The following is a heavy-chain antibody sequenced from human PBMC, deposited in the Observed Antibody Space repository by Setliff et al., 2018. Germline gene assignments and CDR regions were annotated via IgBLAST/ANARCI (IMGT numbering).Heavy chain of an antibody. J-gene: IGHJ4*02. Sequence: ASETLSLTCTVSGASITNINYYWGLIRQPPGKGLEWIGSNFYSGRTFYNPSLKSRVTISVDTSKNQFSLTLSSVTAADTAVYYCARLPNYVWGSPVDYWGQGTLVTVSS. D-gene: IGHD3-16*01. V-gene: IGHV4-39*01. CDR2: NFYSGRT. CDR1: GASITNINYY. CDR3: ARLPNYVWGSPVDY.